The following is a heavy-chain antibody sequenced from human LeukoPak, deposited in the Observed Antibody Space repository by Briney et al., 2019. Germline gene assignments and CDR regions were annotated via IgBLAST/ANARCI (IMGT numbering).Heavy chain of an antibody. CDR2: ISGSGGST. Sequence: LPGGSLRLSCAASGFTFSSYAMSWVRQAPGKGLEWVSAISGSGGSTYYADSVKGRFTISRDNAKNSLFLQMNSLRAEDTAVYYCARVLRYCSGGNCYSGGLGYMDVWGKGTTVTISS. CDR3: ARVLRYCSGGNCYSGGLGYMDV. V-gene: IGHV3-23*01. CDR1: GFTFSSYA. D-gene: IGHD2-15*01. J-gene: IGHJ6*03.